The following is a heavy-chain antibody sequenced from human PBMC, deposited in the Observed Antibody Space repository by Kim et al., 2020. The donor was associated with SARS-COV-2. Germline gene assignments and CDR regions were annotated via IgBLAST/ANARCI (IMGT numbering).Heavy chain of an antibody. J-gene: IGHJ3*02. CDR2: INPNSGGT. D-gene: IGHD6-13*01. Sequence: ASVKVSCKASGYTFTGYYMHWVRQAPGQGLEWMGWINPNSGGTNYAQKFQGRVTMTRDTSISTAYMELSRLRSDDTAVYYCAIAFPGIAAAGTIQDAFDIWGQGTMVTVSS. V-gene: IGHV1-2*02. CDR3: AIAFPGIAAAGTIQDAFDI. CDR1: GYTFTGYY.